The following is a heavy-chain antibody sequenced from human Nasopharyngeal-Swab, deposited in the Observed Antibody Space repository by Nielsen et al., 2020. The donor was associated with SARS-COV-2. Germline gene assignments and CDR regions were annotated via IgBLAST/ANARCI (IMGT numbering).Heavy chain of an antibody. D-gene: IGHD6-6*01. Sequence: GESLKISCAASRFTFSSYAMSWVLQAPGKGLECVSAISGSGGRTYYGDSMKVRFTISRHNSKNTLYLQMNSLRAEDTAVYYCAGTYSSSSPSDYWGQGTMVTVSS. CDR2: ISGSGGRT. CDR1: RFTFSSYA. J-gene: IGHJ4*02. V-gene: IGHV3-23*01. CDR3: AGTYSSSSPSDY.